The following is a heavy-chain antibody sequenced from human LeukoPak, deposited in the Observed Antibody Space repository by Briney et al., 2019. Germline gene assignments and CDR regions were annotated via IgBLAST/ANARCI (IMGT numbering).Heavy chain of an antibody. CDR3: ATWDAGGGYLGY. D-gene: IGHD3-16*02. J-gene: IGHJ4*02. CDR2: FDPEDGET. V-gene: IGHV1-24*01. CDR1: GYTLTELS. Sequence: ASVKVSCKVSGYTLTELSMHWVRQAPGKGLEWMGGFDPEDGETIYAQKFQGRVTMTEDTSTDTAYMELISLRSEDTAVYYCATWDAGGGYLGYWGQGTLVTVS.